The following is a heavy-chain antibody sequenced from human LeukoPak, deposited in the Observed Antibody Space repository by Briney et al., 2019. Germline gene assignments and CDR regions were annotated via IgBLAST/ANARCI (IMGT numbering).Heavy chain of an antibody. CDR2: IHYSGKT. CDR1: GGSISRSSYY. J-gene: IGHJ5*02. CDR3: AKVGGLAVAGTDNWMDP. Sequence: SETLSLTCSVTGGSISRSSYYWGWIRQPPGEGLEWIGNIHYSGKTYYNPSLKSRVTISIDTSKNQFSLKLSSVTAADTAVYSCAKVGGLAVAGTDNWMDPWGQGTLVTVSS. D-gene: IGHD6-19*01. V-gene: IGHV4-39*02.